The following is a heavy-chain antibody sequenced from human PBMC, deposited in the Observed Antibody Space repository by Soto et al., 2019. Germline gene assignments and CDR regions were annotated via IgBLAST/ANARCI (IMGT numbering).Heavy chain of an antibody. CDR1: GFTFSSYA. D-gene: IGHD6-6*01. CDR3: AKRSSSSPFDY. Sequence: EVQLLESGGGLVQPGESLRLSCAASGFTFSSYAMSWVRQAPGKGLEWVSVISGSDDSTYCADSVKGRFTNSRANSKKTVYLQLNSRRAEDTAVYYCAKRSSSSPFDYWGQGTLVTVSS. V-gene: IGHV3-23*01. CDR2: ISGSDDST. J-gene: IGHJ4*02.